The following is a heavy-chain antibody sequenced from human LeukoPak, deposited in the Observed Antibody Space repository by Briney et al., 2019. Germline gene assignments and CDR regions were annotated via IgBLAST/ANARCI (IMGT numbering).Heavy chain of an antibody. Sequence: ASVKVSCKASGYTFTSYDINWVRQATGQGLEWMGWMNPNSGNTGYAQKFQGRVTITRNTSISTAYMELSSLRSEDTAVYYCARGLQENLAWLQAFSAFDIWGQGTMVTVSS. D-gene: IGHD5-12*01. CDR2: MNPNSGNT. CDR1: GYTFTSYD. CDR3: ARGLQENLAWLQAFSAFDI. J-gene: IGHJ3*02. V-gene: IGHV1-8*03.